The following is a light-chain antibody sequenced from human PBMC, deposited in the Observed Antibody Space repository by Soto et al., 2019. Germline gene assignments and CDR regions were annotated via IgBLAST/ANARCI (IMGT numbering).Light chain of an antibody. CDR3: AAWDDSLSGVV. CDR2: RNN. V-gene: IGLV1-47*01. J-gene: IGLJ2*01. Sequence: QSVLTQPPSASGTPGQRVTISCSGSSSNIGSNYVFWYQHLPGTAPKLLIYRNNQRPSGVPDRFSGSKSGTSASLAISGLRSEDETHYYCAAWDDSLSGVVFGGGTKLTVL. CDR1: SSNIGSNY.